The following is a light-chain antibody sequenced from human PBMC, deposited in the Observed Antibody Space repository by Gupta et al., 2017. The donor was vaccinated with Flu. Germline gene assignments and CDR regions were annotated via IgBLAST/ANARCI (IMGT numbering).Light chain of an antibody. CDR3: QNYNNCPRT. J-gene: IGKJ1*01. CDR2: AAS. CDR1: QGISNF. Sequence: DIQMTQSPSSLSASVGDRVFITCRASQGISNFLAWFQQKPGQVPKLLIYAASTLKTGFPSRFSGSGSGTEFTLTISNGQPEDAATYYCQNYNNCPRTFGQGTKVDIK. V-gene: IGKV1-27*01.